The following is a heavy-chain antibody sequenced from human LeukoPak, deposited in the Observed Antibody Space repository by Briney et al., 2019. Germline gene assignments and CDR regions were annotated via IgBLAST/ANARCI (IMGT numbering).Heavy chain of an antibody. CDR1: GFTFSSYG. V-gene: IGHV3-20*04. CDR2: INWNGGST. CDR3: ATGGITIFGVVTYPND. J-gene: IGHJ4*02. Sequence: PGGFLRLSCAASGFTFSSYGMSWVRQAPGKGLEWVSGINWNGGSTGYADSVKGRFTISRDNAKNSLYLQMNSLRAEDTALYYCATGGITIFGVVTYPNDWGQGTLVTVSS. D-gene: IGHD3-3*01.